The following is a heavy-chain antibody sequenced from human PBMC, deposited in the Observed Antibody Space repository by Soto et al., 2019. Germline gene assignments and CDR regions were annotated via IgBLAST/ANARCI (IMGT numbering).Heavy chain of an antibody. J-gene: IGHJ4*02. CDR3: ARTPWPDCSSTSCLSDY. V-gene: IGHV1-69*13. D-gene: IGHD2-2*01. CDR2: IIPIFGTA. Sequence: SVKVSCKASGDTFSSYAISWVRQAPGQGLEWMGGIIPIFGTANYAQKFQGRVTITADESTSTAYMELSSLRSEDTAVYYCARTPWPDCSSTSCLSDYWGQGTLVTVSS. CDR1: GDTFSSYA.